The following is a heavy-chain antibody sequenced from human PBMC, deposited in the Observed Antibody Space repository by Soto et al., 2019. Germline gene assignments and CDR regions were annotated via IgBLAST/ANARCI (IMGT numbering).Heavy chain of an antibody. J-gene: IGHJ4*02. Sequence: ESGGGLVKPGGSLRLSCAASGFTFSSYSMNWVRQAPGKGLEWVSSISSSSSYIYYADSVKGRFTISRDNAKNSLYLQMNSLRAEDTAVYYCASDSRYCSSTSCYTFDYWGQGTLVTVSS. CDR2: ISSSSSYI. V-gene: IGHV3-21*01. D-gene: IGHD2-2*02. CDR3: ASDSRYCSSTSCYTFDY. CDR1: GFTFSSYS.